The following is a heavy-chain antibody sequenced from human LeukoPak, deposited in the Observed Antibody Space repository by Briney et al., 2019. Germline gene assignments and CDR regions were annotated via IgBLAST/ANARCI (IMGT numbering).Heavy chain of an antibody. CDR1: GFSFSSYG. CDR3: AKDSYGYSSGGPLFDY. V-gene: IGHV3-30*18. CDR2: ISYDGSNK. J-gene: IGHJ4*02. D-gene: IGHD6-19*01. Sequence: GRSLRLSCAASGFSFSSYGMHWVRQAPGKELEWVAIISYDGSNKYYADSVKGRFTISRDNSKNTLSLQMNSLRPEDTAVYYCAKDSYGYSSGGPLFDYWGQGTLVTVSS.